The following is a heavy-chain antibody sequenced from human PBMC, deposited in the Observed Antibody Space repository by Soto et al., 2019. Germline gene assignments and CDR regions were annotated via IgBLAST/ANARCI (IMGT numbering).Heavy chain of an antibody. V-gene: IGHV3-7*01. D-gene: IGHD5-12*01. CDR3: ARPVPGGYDSWDS. CDR2: IKQDGSEK. CDR1: GFTFSSYW. Sequence: LRLSCAASGFTFSSYWMSWVRQAPGKGLEWVANIKQDGSEKYYVDSVRGRFTISRDNAKNSLYLQMNSLRGEDTAVYYCARPVPGGYDSWDSWGQGTLVTVSS. J-gene: IGHJ4*02.